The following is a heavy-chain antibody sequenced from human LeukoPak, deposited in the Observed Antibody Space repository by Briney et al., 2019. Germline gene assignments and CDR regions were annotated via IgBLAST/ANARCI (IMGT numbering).Heavy chain of an antibody. D-gene: IGHD3-3*01. CDR2: INPSGGST. Sequence: ASVKVSCKASGYTFTSYYMHWVRQAPGQGLEWMGIINPSGGSTSYAQKFQGRVTMTRDMSTSTVYMELSSPRSEDTAVYYCARDLTVLRFLEWFQPNYYMDVWGKGTTVTVSS. V-gene: IGHV1-46*01. CDR3: ARDLTVLRFLEWFQPNYYMDV. J-gene: IGHJ6*03. CDR1: GYTFTSYY.